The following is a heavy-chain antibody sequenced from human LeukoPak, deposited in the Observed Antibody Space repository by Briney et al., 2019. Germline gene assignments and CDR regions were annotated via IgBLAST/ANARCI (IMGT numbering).Heavy chain of an antibody. CDR2: IYSGGST. CDR1: GFTVSSNY. V-gene: IGHV3-53*01. J-gene: IGHJ6*02. CDR3: AGEDYYGMDV. Sequence: GGSLRLSCAASGFTVSSNYMSWVRQAPGKGLEWVSVIYSGGSTYYADSVKGRFTISRDNAKNSLYLQVNSLRAEDTAVYYCAGEDYYGMDVWGQGTTVTVSS.